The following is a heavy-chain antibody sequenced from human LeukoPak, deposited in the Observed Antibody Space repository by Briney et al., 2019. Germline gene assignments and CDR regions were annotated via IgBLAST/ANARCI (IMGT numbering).Heavy chain of an antibody. V-gene: IGHV7-4-1*02. CDR2: INTNTGNP. CDR1: GYTFTSYA. CDR3: AREGVSSGYGAFDI. D-gene: IGHD3-22*01. J-gene: IGHJ3*02. Sequence: ASVKVSCKASGYTFTSYAMNWVRQAPGQGLEWMGWINTNTGNPTYAQGFTGRFVFSLDTSVSTAYLQISSLKAEDTAVYYCAREGVSSGYGAFDIWGQGTMVTVSS.